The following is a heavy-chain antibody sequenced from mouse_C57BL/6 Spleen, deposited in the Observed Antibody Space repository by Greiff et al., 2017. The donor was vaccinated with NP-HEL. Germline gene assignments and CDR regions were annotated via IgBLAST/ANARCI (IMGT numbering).Heavy chain of an antibody. V-gene: IGHV1-19*01. J-gene: IGHJ4*01. D-gene: IGHD2-2*01. CDR2: INPYNGGT. CDR1: GYTFTDYY. Sequence: EVKLMESGPVLVKPGASVKMSCKASGYTFTDYYMNWVKQSHGKSLEWIGVINPYNGGTSYNQKFKGKATLTVDKSSSTAYMELNSLTSEDSAVYYCARWLRRYYYAMDYWGQGTSVTVSS. CDR3: ARWLRRYYYAMDY.